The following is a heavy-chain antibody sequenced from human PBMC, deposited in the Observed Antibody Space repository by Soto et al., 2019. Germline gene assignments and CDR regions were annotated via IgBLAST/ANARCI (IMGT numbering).Heavy chain of an antibody. V-gene: IGHV1-69*06. J-gene: IGHJ6*02. CDR1: GGAFSTYT. CDR2: VVPLFGTA. Sequence: QVQLVQSGAEVKKPGSSVKVSCKASGGAFSTYTFNWVRQAPGQGLEWMGGVVPLFGTADYAQKFQGRVTITADKSMSTAYMELSSLRSEDTAVYYCARDQETRSRLSGIYRRLYYYVMDVWGQGTTVTVSS. CDR3: ARDQETRSRLSGIYRRLYYYVMDV. D-gene: IGHD1-26*01.